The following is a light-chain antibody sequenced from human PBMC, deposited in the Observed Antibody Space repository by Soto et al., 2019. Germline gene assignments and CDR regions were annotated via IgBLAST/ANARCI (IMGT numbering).Light chain of an antibody. CDR1: QSISTY. Sequence: DIQMTQSPSTLSASVGDRVTITCRASQSISTYLNWYQQKLGKAPTLLIYAASSLQSGVPSRFRGGRSGTDFTLTITNLQPEDFATYFCQQCYGSPRTFGQGTKVEI. V-gene: IGKV1-39*01. J-gene: IGKJ1*01. CDR3: QQCYGSPRT. CDR2: AAS.